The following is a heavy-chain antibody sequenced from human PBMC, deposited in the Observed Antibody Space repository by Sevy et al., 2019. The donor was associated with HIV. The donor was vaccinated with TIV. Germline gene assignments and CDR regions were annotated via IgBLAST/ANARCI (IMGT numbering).Heavy chain of an antibody. D-gene: IGHD3-10*02. CDR1: GFNFQTFG. J-gene: IGHJ4*02. V-gene: IGHV3-30*05. CDR3: TKESLRGTYIRGDFDH. Sequence: GGSLRLSCSAFGFNFQTFGMHWIRQAPGKGPEWLAVISSDGINHNYAASVKGRFTIYRDNSKSLLFLQMNSLTPNGTAVYFCTKESLRGTYIRGDFDHWGQGTLVTVSS. CDR2: ISSDGINH.